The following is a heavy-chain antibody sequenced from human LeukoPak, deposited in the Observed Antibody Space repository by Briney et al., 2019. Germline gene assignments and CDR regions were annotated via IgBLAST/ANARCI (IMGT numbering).Heavy chain of an antibody. V-gene: IGHV1-69*13. CDR2: IIPIFRTT. CDR3: ARSQRAGYIVYHFGY. J-gene: IGHJ4*02. Sequence: SVKVSCKAPGGTFSSYGVSWVRQAPGQGLEWMGGIIPIFRTTTYAQEFRGRVMITADESMSTAYMELNSLRSEDTAVYYCARSQRAGYIVYHFGYWGQGTRITVSS. CDR1: GGTFSSYG. D-gene: IGHD5-24*01.